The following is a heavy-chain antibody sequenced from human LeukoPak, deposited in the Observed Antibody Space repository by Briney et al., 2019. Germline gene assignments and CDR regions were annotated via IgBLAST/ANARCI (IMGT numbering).Heavy chain of an antibody. D-gene: IGHD3-10*01. Sequence: GASVKVSCKASGYTFTSYAMHWVRQAPGQRLEWMGWINAGNGNTKYSQKFQGRVTITRDTSASTAYMELSSLRSEDTAVYYCARNYYYGSGSYYNGDFDYWGQGTLVTVSS. CDR3: ARNYYYGSGSYYNGDFDY. CDR2: INAGNGNT. J-gene: IGHJ4*02. V-gene: IGHV1-3*01. CDR1: GYTFTSYA.